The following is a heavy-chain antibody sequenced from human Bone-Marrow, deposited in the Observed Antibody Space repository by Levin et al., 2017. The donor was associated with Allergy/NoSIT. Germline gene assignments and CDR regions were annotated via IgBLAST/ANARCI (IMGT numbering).Heavy chain of an antibody. D-gene: IGHD1-26*01. CDR1: GGSISSSTYC. Sequence: SSETLSLTCTVSGGSISSSTYCWGWIRQPPGKGLEWIGGIYYSGRTYYSPSLKSRVTISVDTSKNQFSLKLSSVTAADTALYYCARLPIDVGATTWIDYWGQGALVTVST. CDR2: IYYSGRT. V-gene: IGHV4-39*01. CDR3: ARLPIDVGATTWIDY. J-gene: IGHJ4*02.